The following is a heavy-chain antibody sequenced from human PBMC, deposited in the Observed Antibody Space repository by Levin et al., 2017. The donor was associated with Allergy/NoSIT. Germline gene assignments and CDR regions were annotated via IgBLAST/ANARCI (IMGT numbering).Heavy chain of an antibody. V-gene: IGHV1-24*01. D-gene: IGHD3-10*01. CDR2: FDPEDGET. CDR1: GYTLTELS. CDR3: ATDLGYYGMDV. Sequence: GESLKISCKVSGYTLTELSMHWVRQAPGKGLEWMGGFDPEDGETIYAQKFQGRVTMTEDTSTDTAYMELSSLRSEDTAVYYCATDLGYYGMDVWGQGTTVTVSS. J-gene: IGHJ6*02.